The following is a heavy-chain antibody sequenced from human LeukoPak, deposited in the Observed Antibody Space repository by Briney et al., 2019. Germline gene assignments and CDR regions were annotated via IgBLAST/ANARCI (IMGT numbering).Heavy chain of an antibody. V-gene: IGHV4-59*12. D-gene: IGHD3-10*01. J-gene: IGHJ6*03. CDR2: IYYSGST. CDR1: GGSISSYY. Sequence: SETLSLTCTVSGGSISSYYWSWLRQPPGKGLEWIGYIYYSGSTYYNPSLKSRVTISVDTSKNQFSLKLSSVTAADTAVYYCARAGHGDYYMDVWGKGTTVTVSS. CDR3: ARAGHGDYYMDV.